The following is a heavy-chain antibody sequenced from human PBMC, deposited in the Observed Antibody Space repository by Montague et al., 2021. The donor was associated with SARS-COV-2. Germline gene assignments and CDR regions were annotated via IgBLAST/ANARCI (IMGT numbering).Heavy chain of an antibody. CDR1: GGSFSDYY. CDR3: ARGRQHFNMIVVVMTGGEYYFDY. J-gene: IGHJ4*02. CDR2: INHRGTS. Sequence: SETLSLTCAVYGGSFSDYYWSWIRQPPGKGLEWIGEINHRGTSNYNPSLKSRVSISVDTSKNQFSLYLSSVTAADTAVYYCARGRQHFNMIVVVMTGGEYYFDYWGQGTLGTVSS. V-gene: IGHV4-34*01. D-gene: IGHD3-22*01.